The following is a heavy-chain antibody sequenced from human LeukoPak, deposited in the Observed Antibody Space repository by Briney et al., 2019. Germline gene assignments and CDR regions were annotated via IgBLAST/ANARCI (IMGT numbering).Heavy chain of an antibody. CDR1: ENIFNRYD. J-gene: IGHJ4*02. CDR3: AFRYCTGGSCPSPFDY. Sequence: ASVKVSCKAPENIFNRYDINWVRQAPGQGLEWMGWTNPNSGNTGYAHKFQGRVTMTRTPSTSTAYMELSSLRSEDTAVYYCAFRYCTGGSCPSPFDYWGQGTLITVSS. D-gene: IGHD2-15*01. CDR2: TNPNSGNT. V-gene: IGHV1-8*01.